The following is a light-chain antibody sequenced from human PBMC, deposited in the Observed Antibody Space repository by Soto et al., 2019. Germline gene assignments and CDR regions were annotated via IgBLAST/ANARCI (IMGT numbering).Light chain of an antibody. V-gene: IGKV3-15*01. J-gene: IGKJ1*01. CDR3: QKYNSAQWT. Sequence: EVVMTQSVATLSVSTGERATLSCRASQSVSSNLAWYQQKPGQAPRLLIYGASTRATGIPARFSGSGSGTEFTLTISSLQSEDVATYYCQKYNSAQWTFGQGTKVDI. CDR1: QSVSSN. CDR2: GAS.